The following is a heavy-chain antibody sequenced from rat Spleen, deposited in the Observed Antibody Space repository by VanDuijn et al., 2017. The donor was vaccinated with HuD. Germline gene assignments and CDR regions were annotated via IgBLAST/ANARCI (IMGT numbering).Heavy chain of an antibody. V-gene: IGHV2-61*01. CDR3: VQHEWYFDY. J-gene: IGHJ2*01. CDR1: GFSLTSYG. Sequence: QVQLKESGPGLVQPSQTLSLTCTVSGFSLTSYGVTWVRQPPGKGMEWIGAMWKGGTTDYNSTLKSRLSISRDTSNNQVFLEINSRQTDDTGTYYCVQHEWYFDYWGQGVMVTVSS. CDR2: MWKGGTT.